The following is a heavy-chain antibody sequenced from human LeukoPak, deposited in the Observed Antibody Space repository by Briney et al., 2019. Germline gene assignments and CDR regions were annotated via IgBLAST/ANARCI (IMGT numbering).Heavy chain of an antibody. CDR2: IYHSGNT. V-gene: IGHV4-30-2*01. J-gene: IGHJ4*02. CDR3: ARNRDGYNSFDY. Sequence: PSQTLSLTCTVSGVSINSDAYFWSWIRQPPGKGLEWIGYIYHSGNTYYNPSLKSRVTISVDRSKNQFSLKLSSVTAADTAVYYCARNRDGYNSFDYWGQGTLVTVSS. D-gene: IGHD5-24*01. CDR1: GVSINSDAYF.